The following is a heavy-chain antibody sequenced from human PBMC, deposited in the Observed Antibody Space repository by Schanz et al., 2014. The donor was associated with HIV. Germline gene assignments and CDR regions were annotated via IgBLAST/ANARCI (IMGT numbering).Heavy chain of an antibody. CDR2: ISAYNGNT. J-gene: IGHJ4*02. Sequence: QVQLVQSGAEVKKPGASVKVSCKASGYTFTSYGINWVRQAPGQGLEWMGWISAYNGNTNYAQKLQGRVTMTTDTSTSTAYMELRSLISDDTAVYYCARGYCSGGTCYSGDYWGQGTLVTVSS. D-gene: IGHD2-15*01. CDR1: GYTFTSYG. V-gene: IGHV1-18*01. CDR3: ARGYCSGGTCYSGDY.